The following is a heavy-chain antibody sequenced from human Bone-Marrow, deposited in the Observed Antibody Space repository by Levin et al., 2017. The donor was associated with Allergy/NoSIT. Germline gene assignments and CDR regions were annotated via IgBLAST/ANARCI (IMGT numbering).Heavy chain of an antibody. Sequence: SVKVSCKASGGSFSNYGISWVRQAPGQGLEWMGRIIPIFGVANYAQKFLGRVTITAEKSTNIAYLELSSLRSDDTAVFYCATSFGSGTYYKRVGAFEIWGQGTMVTVSS. CDR1: GGSFSNYG. CDR3: ATSFGSGTYYKRVGAFEI. CDR2: IIPIFGVA. D-gene: IGHD3-10*01. V-gene: IGHV1-69*04. J-gene: IGHJ3*02.